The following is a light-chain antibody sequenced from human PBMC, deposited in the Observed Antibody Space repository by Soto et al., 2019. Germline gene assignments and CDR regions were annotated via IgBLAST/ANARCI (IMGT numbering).Light chain of an antibody. CDR3: QQRSNWPGT. Sequence: EIVLTQSPATLSLSSGARATLSCRASQSVRSSLAWYQQQPGQAPRLLIYDASSRATGIPARFSGSGSGTDFTLTISSLEPKDFAVYYCQQRSNWPGTFGQGTKVDIK. CDR1: QSVRSS. J-gene: IGKJ1*01. CDR2: DAS. V-gene: IGKV3-11*01.